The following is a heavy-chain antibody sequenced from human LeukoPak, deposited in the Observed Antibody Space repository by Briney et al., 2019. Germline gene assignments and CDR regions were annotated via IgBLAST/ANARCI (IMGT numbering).Heavy chain of an antibody. CDR1: GFNFASQW. J-gene: IGHJ6*02. Sequence: QSGGSLRLSCAASGFNFASQWMHWVRQTPGKGLVWVSRINSGGSGTSYADSVEGRFTISKDNAKNSLYLQMNSLRAEDTALYHCARNNGMDVWGRGTTVIVSS. CDR2: INSGGSGT. CDR3: ARNNGMDV. V-gene: IGHV3-74*01.